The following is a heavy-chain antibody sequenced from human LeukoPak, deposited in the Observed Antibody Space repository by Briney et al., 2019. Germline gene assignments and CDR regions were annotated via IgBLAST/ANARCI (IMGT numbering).Heavy chain of an antibody. CDR2: ISSSSSTM. V-gene: IGHV3-48*04. CDR1: GFTFSSYS. Sequence: GGSLRLSCAASGFTFSSYSMNWVRQAPGKGLEWVSYISSSSSTMRYADSVKGRFTISRDNAKNTLYLQMNSLRAEDTAVYYCARADILRYFDWLFLWGQGTLVTVSS. D-gene: IGHD3-9*01. J-gene: IGHJ5*02. CDR3: ARADILRYFDWLFL.